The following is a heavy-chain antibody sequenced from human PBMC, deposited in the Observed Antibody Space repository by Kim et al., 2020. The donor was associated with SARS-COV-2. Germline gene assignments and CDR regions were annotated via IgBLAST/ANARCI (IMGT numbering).Heavy chain of an antibody. CDR1: GGSISSYY. D-gene: IGHD3-16*02. CDR3: ARGGGYDYVWGSYRPRYFDY. CDR2: IYYSGST. V-gene: IGHV4-59*13. J-gene: IGHJ4*02. Sequence: SETLSLTCTVSGGSISSYYWSWIRQPPGKGLEWIGYIYYSGSTNYNPSLKSRVTISVDTSKNQFSLKLSSVTAADTAVYYCARGGGYDYVWGSYRPRYFDYWGQGTLVTVSS.